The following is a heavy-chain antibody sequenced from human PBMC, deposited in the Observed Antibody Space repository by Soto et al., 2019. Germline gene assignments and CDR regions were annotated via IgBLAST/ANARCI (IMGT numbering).Heavy chain of an antibody. CDR3: AKGYGSGTNTPY. V-gene: IGHV3-9*01. CDR1: GFTFDDYA. J-gene: IGHJ4*02. D-gene: IGHD3-10*01. CDR2: ISWNSGSI. Sequence: EVQLVESGGGLVQPGRSLRLSCAASGFTFDDYAMHWVWQAPGKGLEWVSGISWNSGSIGYADSVKGRFTISRDNAKNSLYLQMNSLRAEDTALYYCAKGYGSGTNTPYWGQGTLVTVSS.